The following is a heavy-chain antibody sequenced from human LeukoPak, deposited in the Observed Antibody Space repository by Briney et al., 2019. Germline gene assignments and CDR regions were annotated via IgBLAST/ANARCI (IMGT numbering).Heavy chain of an antibody. D-gene: IGHD1-26*01. J-gene: IGHJ4*02. CDR3: AKDRSIGTYYTFDH. CDR1: GFTFSSYW. Sequence: GGSLRLSCAASGFTFSSYWMSWVRQAPGKGLEWVSSISASGVMTYYADSVKGRFTVSRDNSKNSLYLQMSSLTAADTAVYYCAKDRSIGTYYTFDHWGQGTLVTVSS. CDR2: ISASGVMT. V-gene: IGHV3-23*01.